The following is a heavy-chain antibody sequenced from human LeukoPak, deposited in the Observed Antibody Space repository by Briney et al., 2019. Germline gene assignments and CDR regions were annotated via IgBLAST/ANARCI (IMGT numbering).Heavy chain of an antibody. J-gene: IGHJ3*02. CDR1: GGTFSSYA. Sequence: SVKVSCKASGGTFSSYAISWVRQAPGQGLEWMGGIIPIFGTANYAQKFQGRVTITTDESTSTAYMELSSLRSEDTAVYYCARSTPQLMVGATRNAFDIWGQGTMVSLSS. CDR3: ARSTPQLMVGATRNAFDI. CDR2: IIPIFGTA. D-gene: IGHD1-26*01. V-gene: IGHV1-69*05.